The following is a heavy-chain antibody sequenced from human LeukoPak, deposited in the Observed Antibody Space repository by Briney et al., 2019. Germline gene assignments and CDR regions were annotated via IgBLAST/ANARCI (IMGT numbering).Heavy chain of an antibody. CDR1: GFTFSSYA. D-gene: IGHD3-10*01. CDR3: ANGVLLWFGELLEDAFDI. J-gene: IGHJ3*02. CDR2: ISGSGGST. V-gene: IGHV3-23*01. Sequence: GGSLRLSCAASGFTFSSYAMSWARQAPGKGLEWVSAISGSGGSTYYADSVKGRFTISRDNSKNTLYLQMNSLRAEDTAVYYCANGVLLWFGELLEDAFDIWGQGTMVTVSS.